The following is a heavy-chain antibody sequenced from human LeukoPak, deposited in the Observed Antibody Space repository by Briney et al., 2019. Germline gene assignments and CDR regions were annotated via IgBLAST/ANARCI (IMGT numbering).Heavy chain of an antibody. CDR3: ARDPAPGVPAALNWFDP. J-gene: IGHJ5*02. D-gene: IGHD2-2*01. CDR1: GFTFSSYA. V-gene: IGHV3-7*01. CDR2: IKQDGSEK. Sequence: GGSLRLSCAASGFTFSSYAMSWVRQAPGKGLEWVANIKQDGSEKYYVDSVKGRFTISRDNAKNSLYLQMNSLRAEDTAVYYCARDPAPGVPAALNWFDPWGQGTLVTVSS.